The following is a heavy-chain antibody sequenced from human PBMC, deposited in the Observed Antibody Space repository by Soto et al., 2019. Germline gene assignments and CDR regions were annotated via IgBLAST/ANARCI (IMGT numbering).Heavy chain of an antibody. Sequence: SETLSLTCAVSGGSIISASYSWNWIRQSPRRGREWIGHIYSSGSTYYNPSLKSRVSISVDTPNNQFSLRLSSVTAADTAVYFCAREDAARIERWFDAWGQGILLTVPQ. D-gene: IGHD6-6*01. J-gene: IGHJ5*02. V-gene: IGHV4-31*02. CDR2: IYSSGST. CDR3: AREDAARIERWFDA. CDR1: GGSIISASYS.